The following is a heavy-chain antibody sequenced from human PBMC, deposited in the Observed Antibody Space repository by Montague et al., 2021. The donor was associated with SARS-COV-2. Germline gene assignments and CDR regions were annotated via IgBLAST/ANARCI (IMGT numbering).Heavy chain of an antibody. Sequence: SLRLSCAASGFTFSDYYMSWIRQAPGKGLEWVSYISSSSSYTNYADPVKGRFTISRDNAKNSLYLQMNSLRAEDTAVYYCASGAVSSSRKMDVWGKGTTVTVSS. V-gene: IGHV3-11*03. CDR3: ASGAVSSSRKMDV. CDR1: GFTFSDYY. J-gene: IGHJ6*04. CDR2: ISSSSSYT. D-gene: IGHD6-13*01.